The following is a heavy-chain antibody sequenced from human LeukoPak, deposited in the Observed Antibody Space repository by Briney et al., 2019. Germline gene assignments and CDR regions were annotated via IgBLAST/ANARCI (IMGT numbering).Heavy chain of an antibody. Sequence: KPGGSLRLSCAASGFTFRSYSMNWVRQAPGKGLEWVSSISSSSSYIYYADSVKGRFTISRDNAKNSLYLQMNSLRAEDTAVFCCARGQPEGDSGSYYGEFPYYWCQGTLVTVSS. CDR1: GFTFRSYS. V-gene: IGHV3-21*01. J-gene: IGHJ4*02. CDR3: ARGQPEGDSGSYYGEFPYY. CDR2: ISSSSSYI. D-gene: IGHD3-10*01.